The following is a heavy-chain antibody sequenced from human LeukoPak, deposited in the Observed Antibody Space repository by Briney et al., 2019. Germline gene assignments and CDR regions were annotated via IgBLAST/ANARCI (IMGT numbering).Heavy chain of an antibody. CDR3: ARRHYYDSSGYSLGSYYFDY. D-gene: IGHD3-22*01. CDR1: GGTFSSYA. V-gene: IGHV7-4-1*02. Sequence: GASVKVSCKASGGTFSSYAISWVRQAPGQGLEWMGWINTNTGNPTYAQGFTGRFVFSLDTSVSTAYLQISSLKAEDTAVYYCARRHYYDSSGYSLGSYYFDYWGQGTLVTVSS. J-gene: IGHJ4*02. CDR2: INTNTGNP.